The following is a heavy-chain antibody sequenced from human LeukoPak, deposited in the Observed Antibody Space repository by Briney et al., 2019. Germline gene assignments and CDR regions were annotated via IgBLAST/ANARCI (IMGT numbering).Heavy chain of an antibody. D-gene: IGHD2-2*01. CDR1: GFTFSSYA. V-gene: IGHV3-23*01. CDR3: VKHSAPVLAAARFDY. Sequence: GGSLRLSCAASGFTFSSYAMSWVRQAPGKGLEWVSVISGSGTNTYYADSVKGRFTISRDNSKNTLYLQMNSLRAEDTALYYCVKHSAPVLAAARFDYWGQGNLVTVSS. CDR2: ISGSGTNT. J-gene: IGHJ4*02.